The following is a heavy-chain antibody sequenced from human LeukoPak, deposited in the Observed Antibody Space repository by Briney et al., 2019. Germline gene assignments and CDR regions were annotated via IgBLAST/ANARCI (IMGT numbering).Heavy chain of an antibody. CDR1: GFTFSDYA. CDR3: ARARYFDY. V-gene: IGHV3-48*01. D-gene: IGHD2-15*01. Sequence: GGSLRLSCAASGFTFSDYAMSWVRQAPGKGLAWVSYISSSSSTIYYADSVKGRFTISRDNAKNSLYLQMNSLRAEDTAVYYCARARYFDYWGQGTLVTVSS. J-gene: IGHJ4*02. CDR2: ISSSSSTI.